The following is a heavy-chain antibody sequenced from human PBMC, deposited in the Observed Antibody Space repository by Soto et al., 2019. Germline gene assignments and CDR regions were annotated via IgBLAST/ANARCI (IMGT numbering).Heavy chain of an antibody. CDR3: AKDSPSYYYDSSGHYYGMDV. J-gene: IGHJ6*02. V-gene: IGHV3-30*18. CDR2: ISYDGSNK. D-gene: IGHD3-22*01. CDR1: GFTFSSYG. Sequence: GSLRLSCAASGFTFSSYGMHWVRQAPGKGLEWVAVISYDGSNKYYADSVKGRFTISRDNSKNTLYLQMNSLRAEDTAVYYCAKDSPSYYYDSSGHYYGMDVWGQGTTVTVSS.